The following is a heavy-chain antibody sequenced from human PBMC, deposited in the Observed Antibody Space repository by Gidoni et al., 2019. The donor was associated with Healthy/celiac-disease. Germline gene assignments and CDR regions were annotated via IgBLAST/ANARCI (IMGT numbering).Heavy chain of an antibody. CDR1: GASFSGYY. CDR3: ARGRGYSSSSVVDY. CDR2: INHSGST. V-gene: IGHV4-34*01. Sequence: QVQLQQWCAGLLKPSETLSLTCAVYGASFSGYYWSWIRQPPGKGLEWIGEINHSGSTNYNPSLKSRVTISVDTSKNQFSLKLSSVTAADTAVYYCARGRGYSSSSVVDYWGQGTLVTVSS. J-gene: IGHJ4*02. D-gene: IGHD6-6*01.